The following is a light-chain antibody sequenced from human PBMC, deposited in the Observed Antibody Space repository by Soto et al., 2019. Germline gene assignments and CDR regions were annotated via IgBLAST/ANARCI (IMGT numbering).Light chain of an antibody. CDR2: EVS. Sequence: QSALTQPASVSGSPGQSITISCTATSSDVAGYNYVSWYQQHPGKAPKLMIYEVSNRPSGVSNRFSGSKSGNTASLTISGPRAEDEAEYYCSSYTCSSTRKVFGGGTKLTVL. V-gene: IGLV2-14*01. CDR3: SSYTCSSTRKV. J-gene: IGLJ3*02. CDR1: SSDVAGYNY.